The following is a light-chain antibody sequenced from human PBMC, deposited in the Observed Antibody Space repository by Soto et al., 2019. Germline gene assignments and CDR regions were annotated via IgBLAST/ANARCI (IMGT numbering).Light chain of an antibody. CDR1: SSDVGAYDY. V-gene: IGLV2-14*03. CDR2: EVS. Sequence: QSVLTQPASVSGSPGQSLAIYCTGTSSDVGAYDYVSWYQQHPDKAPKLIIYEVSHRPAGVSNRFSASKYVNTAKLTISGLQTEDEADYYCASHTTSNTRVFGTGTKVTVL. J-gene: IGLJ1*01. CDR3: ASHTTSNTRV.